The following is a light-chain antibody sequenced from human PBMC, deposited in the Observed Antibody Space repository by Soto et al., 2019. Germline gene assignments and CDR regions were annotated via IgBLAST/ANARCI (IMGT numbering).Light chain of an antibody. CDR3: QQRSNWPPIT. Sequence: EIVLTQSPGTLSVSPGERATLSCRASQSVSSYSLAWYQQKPGQAPRLLIYDASNRATGIPARFSGSGSGTEFTLTISSLEPEDFAVYYCQQRSNWPPITFGQGTRLEIK. CDR2: DAS. CDR1: QSVSSY. V-gene: IGKV3-11*01. J-gene: IGKJ5*01.